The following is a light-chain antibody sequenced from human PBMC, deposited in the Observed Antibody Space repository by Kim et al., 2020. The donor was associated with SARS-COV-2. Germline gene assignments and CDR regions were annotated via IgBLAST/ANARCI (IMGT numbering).Light chain of an antibody. Sequence: GPRVTLSSSGTSSIIGSNSVYWYGHLPGTAPKLRIYWKDQRPAGLAARFAGSKAGPAASLAVSGLQSEDEADYYCATWDVSMSGSVLGSGTQVTVL. CDR2: WKD. V-gene: IGLV1-47*01. CDR1: SSIIGSNS. J-gene: IGLJ6*01. CDR3: ATWDVSMSGSV.